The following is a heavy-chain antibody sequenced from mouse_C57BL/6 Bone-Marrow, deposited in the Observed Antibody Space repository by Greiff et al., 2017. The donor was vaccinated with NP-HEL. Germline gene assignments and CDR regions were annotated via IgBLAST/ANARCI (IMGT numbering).Heavy chain of an antibody. D-gene: IGHD2-12*01. CDR1: GFTFSDYG. J-gene: IGHJ4*01. Sequence: VMLVESGGGLVKPGGSLKLSCAASGFTFSDYGMHWVRQAPEKGLEWAAYISSGSSTIYYADTVKGRFTISRDNAKNTLFLQMTSLRSEDTAMYYCARRYRGLYYYAMDYWGQGTSVTVSS. CDR2: ISSGSSTI. V-gene: IGHV5-17*01. CDR3: ARRYRGLYYYAMDY.